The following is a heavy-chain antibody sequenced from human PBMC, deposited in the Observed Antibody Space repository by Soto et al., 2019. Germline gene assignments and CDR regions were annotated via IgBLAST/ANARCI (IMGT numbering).Heavy chain of an antibody. J-gene: IGHJ4*02. CDR2: ISWNSGRI. CDR1: GFTFDDYA. D-gene: IGHD3-22*01. V-gene: IGHV3-9*01. CDR3: AKGRGDSGYYSLFDY. Sequence: EVQLVESGGGLVQPGRSLRLSCAASGFTFDDYAMHWVGQPPGKGLEWVSSISWNSGRIGYTDSVKGRFTISRDNAKNSLYLQMNSLRSEDTALYYCAKGRGDSGYYSLFDYWGQGTLVTVSS.